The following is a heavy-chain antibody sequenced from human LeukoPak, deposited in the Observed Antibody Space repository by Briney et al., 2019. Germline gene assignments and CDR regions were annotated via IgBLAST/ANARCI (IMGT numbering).Heavy chain of an antibody. CDR1: GNTFDTYA. CDR3: ARQRIGVAPDAFDI. D-gene: IGHD3-3*01. CDR2: IIPLFNTS. V-gene: IGHV1-69*05. Sequence: GASVKVSCKASGNTFDTYAMNWVRQAPGQGLEWMGGIIPLFNTSTNAQKFQGRLTITTDESTNTAYMELSSLRSEDTAVYYCARQRIGVAPDAFDIWGQGTMVTVSS. J-gene: IGHJ3*02.